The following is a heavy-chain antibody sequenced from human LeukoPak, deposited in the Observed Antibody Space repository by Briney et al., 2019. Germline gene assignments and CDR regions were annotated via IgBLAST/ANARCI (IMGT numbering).Heavy chain of an antibody. V-gene: IGHV4-59*01. J-gene: IGHJ3*02. CDR2: IYYSGST. CDR1: GGSISSYY. CDR3: AREVAYCGGDCLDAFDI. D-gene: IGHD2-21*02. Sequence: SETLSLTCTVSGGSISSYYWSWIRQPPGKGLEWIGYIYYSGSTNYNPFLKSRVTISVDTSKNQFSLKLSSVTAADTAVYYCAREVAYCGGDCLDAFDIWGQGTMVTVSS.